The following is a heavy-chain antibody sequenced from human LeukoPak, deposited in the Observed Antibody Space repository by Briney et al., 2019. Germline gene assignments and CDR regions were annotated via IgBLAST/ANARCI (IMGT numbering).Heavy chain of an antibody. CDR3: ARVGSWAAAGPNY. CDR2: IYYSGST. CDR1: GGSISSSSYY. V-gene: IGHV4-39*07. D-gene: IGHD6-13*01. J-gene: IGHJ4*02. Sequence: SETLSLTCTVSGGSISSSSYYWGWIRQPPGKGLEWIGSIYYSGSTYYNPSLKSRVTISVDTSKNQFSLKLSSVTAADTAVYYCARVGSWAAAGPNYWGQGTLVTVSS.